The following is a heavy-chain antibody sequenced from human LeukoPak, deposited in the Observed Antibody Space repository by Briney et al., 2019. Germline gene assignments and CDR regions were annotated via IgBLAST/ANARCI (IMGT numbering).Heavy chain of an antibody. CDR1: GGSISSSNW. CDR2: IYHSGST. Sequence: SETLSLTCAVSGGSISSSNWWSWVRQPPGKGLEWIGEIYHSGSTNYNPSLKSRVTISVDTSKNQFSLKLSSVTAADTAVYYCARESVRGVIMRYFDYWGQGTQVTVSS. V-gene: IGHV4-4*02. J-gene: IGHJ4*02. D-gene: IGHD3-10*01. CDR3: ARESVRGVIMRYFDY.